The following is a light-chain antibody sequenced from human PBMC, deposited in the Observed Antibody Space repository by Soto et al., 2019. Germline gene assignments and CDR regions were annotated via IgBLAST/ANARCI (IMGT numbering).Light chain of an antibody. CDR3: QQYHTWWT. CDR1: QSISSW. J-gene: IGKJ1*01. Sequence: DIQMTQSPSTLSASVGDRVTITCRASQSISSWLAWYQQKPGKAPKLLIYKASSLESGVPSRFSGSGSGTEFTITISRLQPDDFATYYCQQYHTWWTFGQGTKVEI. V-gene: IGKV1-5*03. CDR2: KAS.